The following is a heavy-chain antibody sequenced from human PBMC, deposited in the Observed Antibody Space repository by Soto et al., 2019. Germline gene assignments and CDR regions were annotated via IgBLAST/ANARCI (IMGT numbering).Heavy chain of an antibody. J-gene: IGHJ6*02. Sequence: ASVKVSCKASGYTFTGYYMHWVRQAPGQGLEWMGWINPNSGGTNYAQKFQGWVTMTRDTSISAAYMELSRLRSDDTAVYYCARDKADYYGMYVWGQGTTVTVSS. CDR1: GYTFTGYY. D-gene: IGHD2-15*01. V-gene: IGHV1-2*04. CDR2: INPNSGGT. CDR3: ARDKADYYGMYV.